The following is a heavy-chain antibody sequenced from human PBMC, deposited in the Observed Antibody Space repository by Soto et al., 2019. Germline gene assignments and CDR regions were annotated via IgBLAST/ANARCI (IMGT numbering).Heavy chain of an antibody. V-gene: IGHV4-30-4*01. D-gene: IGHD4-17*01. CDR2: IYYSGST. CDR1: GGSISSGDYY. CDR3: AGLYGASHNWFDP. Sequence: SETLSLTCTVSGGSISSGDYYWSWIRQPPGKGLEWIGYIYYSGSTYYNPSLKSRVTISVDTSKNQFSLKLSSVTAADTAVYYCAGLYGASHNWFDPWGQGTLVTVSS. J-gene: IGHJ5*02.